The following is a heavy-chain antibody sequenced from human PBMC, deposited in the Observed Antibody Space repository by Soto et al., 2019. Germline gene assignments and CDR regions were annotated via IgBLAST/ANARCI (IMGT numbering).Heavy chain of an antibody. Sequence: SETLSLTCTVSGGSISSGGYYWSWIRQHPGKGLEWIGYIYYSGSTYYNPSLKSRVTISVDTSKNQFSLKLSSVTAADTAVYYCARVQEATVDYWGQGTLVTVSS. CDR2: IYYSGST. CDR3: ARVQEATVDY. CDR1: GGSISSGGYY. D-gene: IGHD4-4*01. J-gene: IGHJ4*02. V-gene: IGHV4-31*03.